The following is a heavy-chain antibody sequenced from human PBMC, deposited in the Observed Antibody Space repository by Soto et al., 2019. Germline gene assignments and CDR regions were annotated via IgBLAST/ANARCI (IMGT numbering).Heavy chain of an antibody. D-gene: IGHD1-26*01. Sequence: GPSVKVSCKASGYTFTSYYMHWVRQAPGHGLEWMGIINPSGGSTSYAQKFQGRVTMTRDTSTSTVYIELSSLRSADTAVYYCAREPGLGSPYLDYWGQGTLVTFSS. CDR2: INPSGGST. V-gene: IGHV1-46*01. CDR1: GYTFTSYY. CDR3: AREPGLGSPYLDY. J-gene: IGHJ4*02.